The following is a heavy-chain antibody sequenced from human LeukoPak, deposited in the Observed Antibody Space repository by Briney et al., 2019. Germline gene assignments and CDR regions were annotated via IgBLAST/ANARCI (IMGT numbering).Heavy chain of an antibody. CDR2: INHSGNT. CDR3: PRQPRDVLWTGLPPSDSYRDV. CDR1: GGSISSSSYY. J-gene: IGHJ6*03. D-gene: IGHD3/OR15-3a*01. V-gene: IGHV4-39*01. Sequence: PSETLSLTCTVSGGSISSSSYYWSWIRQPPGKGLEWLGDINHSGNTNYNPSLTRRVTISVDTSKNQFSLKLTSVSAADTAVYFCPRQPRDVLWTGLPPSDSYRDVWAKGTTVTVSS.